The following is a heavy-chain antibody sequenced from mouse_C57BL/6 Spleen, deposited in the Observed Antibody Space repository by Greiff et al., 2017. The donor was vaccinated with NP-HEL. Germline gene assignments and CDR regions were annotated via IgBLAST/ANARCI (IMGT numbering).Heavy chain of an antibody. D-gene: IGHD2-1*01. CDR2: FYPGSGSI. V-gene: IGHV1-62-2*01. CDR1: GYTFTEYT. CDR3: ARHEDGYGNYGYYAMDY. Sequence: QVQLQQSGAELVKPGASVKLSCKASGYTFTEYTIHWVKQRSGQGLEWIGWFYPGSGSIKYNEKFKDKATLTADKSSSTIYMELSRLTSEDSAVYFCARHEDGYGNYGYYAMDYWGQGTSVTVSS. J-gene: IGHJ4*01.